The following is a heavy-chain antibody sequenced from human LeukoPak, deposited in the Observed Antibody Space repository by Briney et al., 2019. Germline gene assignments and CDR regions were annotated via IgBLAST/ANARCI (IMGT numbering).Heavy chain of an antibody. V-gene: IGHV4-59*01. Sequence: SETLSLTCTVSGGSISGYYWSWIRQPPGKGLEWIGYIYYSGSTNYNPSLKSRATISVDTSKNQFSLKLSSVTAADTAVYYCARERGDCSSTSCYSRLDTYFDYWGQGTLVTVSS. CDR1: GGSISGYY. J-gene: IGHJ4*02. D-gene: IGHD2-2*02. CDR3: ARERGDCSSTSCYSRLDTYFDY. CDR2: IYYSGST.